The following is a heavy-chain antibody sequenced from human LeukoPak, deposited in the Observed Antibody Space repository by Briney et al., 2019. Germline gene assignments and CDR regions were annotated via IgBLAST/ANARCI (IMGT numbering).Heavy chain of an antibody. Sequence: PSETLSLTCAVYGGSFSGYYWSWIRQPPGKGLEWIGEINHSGSTNYNPSLKSRVTISVDTSKNQFSLKLSSVTAADTAVYYCARDKWEPYFDYWGQGILVTVSS. D-gene: IGHD1-26*01. CDR2: INHSGST. J-gene: IGHJ4*02. V-gene: IGHV4-34*01. CDR3: ARDKWEPYFDY. CDR1: GGSFSGYY.